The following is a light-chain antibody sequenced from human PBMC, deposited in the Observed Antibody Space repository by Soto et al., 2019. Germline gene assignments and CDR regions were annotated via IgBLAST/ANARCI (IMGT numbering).Light chain of an antibody. CDR2: AAS. CDR1: QSVSVN. Sequence: EIVLTQSPGTLSLSPGERATLSCRASQSVSVNSLAWYQQKGGQAPRLLIYAASTRATGVPDRFSGSGSGTEFTLTISSLQSEDFAVYYCQQYNNWPPITFGQGTRLEN. J-gene: IGKJ5*01. CDR3: QQYNNWPPIT. V-gene: IGKV3-15*01.